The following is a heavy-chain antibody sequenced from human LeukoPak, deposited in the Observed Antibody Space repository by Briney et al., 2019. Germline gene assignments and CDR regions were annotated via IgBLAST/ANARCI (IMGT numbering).Heavy chain of an antibody. CDR1: GGSFSGYY. CDR3: ARGSTGTESDEPKYSSSLAYDS. CDR2: INHSEST. J-gene: IGHJ5*01. V-gene: IGHV4-34*01. D-gene: IGHD6-6*01. Sequence: SETLPLTCAVYGGSFSGYYWSWIRQSPGKGLEWIGEINHSESTNYNPSLESRVTISVDTSKNQFSLKLNSVTAADTAVYYCARGSTGTESDEPKYSSSLAYDSWGQGTLLTVSS.